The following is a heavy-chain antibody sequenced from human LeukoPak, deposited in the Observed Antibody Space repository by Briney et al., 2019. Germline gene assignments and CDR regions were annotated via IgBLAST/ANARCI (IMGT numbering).Heavy chain of an antibody. V-gene: IGHV3-11*04. D-gene: IGHD6-19*01. CDR2: ISSSGSTI. Sequence: GGSLRPSCAASGFTVSSNYMSWVRQAPGKGLEWVSYISSSGSTIYYADSLKGRFTISRDNAKNSLYLQMNSLRVEDTAVYYCARVGASGWNTDYWGQGTLVTVSS. CDR3: ARVGASGWNTDY. CDR1: GFTVSSNY. J-gene: IGHJ4*02.